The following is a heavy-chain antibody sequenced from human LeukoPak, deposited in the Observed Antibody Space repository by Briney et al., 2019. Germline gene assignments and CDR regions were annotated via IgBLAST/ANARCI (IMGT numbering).Heavy chain of an antibody. J-gene: IGHJ4*02. CDR3: ARDDSSGYYYPG. V-gene: IGHV1-69*13. CDR1: GGTFSSYA. Sequence: SVKVSCKASGGTFSSYAISWVRQAPGQGLEWMGGIIPIFGTANYAQKFQGRVTITADESTSTAYMELSSLRSEDTAVYYCARDDSSGYYYPGWGQGTLVTVSS. D-gene: IGHD3-22*01. CDR2: IIPIFGTA.